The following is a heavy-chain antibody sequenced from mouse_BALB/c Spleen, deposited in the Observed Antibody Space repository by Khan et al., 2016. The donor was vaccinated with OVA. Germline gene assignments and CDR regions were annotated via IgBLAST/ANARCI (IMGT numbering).Heavy chain of an antibody. V-gene: IGHV9-3-1*01. CDR1: GYSFTNYG. D-gene: IGHD2-10*01. CDR3: ARPPYSTYTLDH. Sequence: VQLQQSGPELKKPGETVKISCKASGYSFTNYGMNWVKQSPGKALKWMGWINTYTGKPTYADDFKGRFAFSLETSASTAYLQINNLKNDDTATYICARPPYSTYTLDHWGQGTTVTVSS. CDR2: INTYTGKP. J-gene: IGHJ4*01.